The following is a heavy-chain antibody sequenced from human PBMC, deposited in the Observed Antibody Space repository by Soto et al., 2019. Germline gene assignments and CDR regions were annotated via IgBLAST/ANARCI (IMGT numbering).Heavy chain of an antibody. CDR1: GFTFSSYW. J-gene: IGHJ4*02. CDR2: IKQDGSEK. V-gene: IGHV3-7*04. CDR3: AKDSGGPLSWYYFDY. D-gene: IGHD2-15*01. Sequence: GGSLRLSCAASGFTFSSYWMSWVRQAPGKGLEWVANIKQDGSEKYYVDSVKGRFTISRDNAKNSLYLQMNSLRAEDTAVYYCAKDSGGPLSWYYFDYWGQGTLVTVSS.